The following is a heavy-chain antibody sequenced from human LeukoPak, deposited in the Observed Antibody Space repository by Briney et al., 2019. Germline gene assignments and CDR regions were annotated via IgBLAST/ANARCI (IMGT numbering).Heavy chain of an antibody. CDR1: GGSVSSGSYY. CDR2: IYYSGST. Sequence: SETLSLTCTVSGGSVSSGSYYWSWIRQPPGKGLEWIGYIYYSGSTDYNPSLKSRVTISVDTSKNQFSLKLSSVTAADTAVYYCATTSRYCSGGSWCDYWGQGTLVTVSS. D-gene: IGHD2-15*01. J-gene: IGHJ4*02. CDR3: ATTSRYCSGGSWCDY. V-gene: IGHV4-61*01.